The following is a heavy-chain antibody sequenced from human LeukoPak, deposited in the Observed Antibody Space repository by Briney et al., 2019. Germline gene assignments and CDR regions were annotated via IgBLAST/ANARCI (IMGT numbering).Heavy chain of an antibody. D-gene: IGHD6-13*01. CDR2: IYTSGST. V-gene: IGHV4-61*02. Sequence: SETLSLTCTVSGGSISSGSYYWSWIRQPAGKGLEWIGRIYTSGSTNYNPSLKSRVTISVDTSKNQFSLKLSSVTAADTAVYYCARGGNSWYADYWGQGTLVTVSS. CDR3: ARGGNSWYADY. J-gene: IGHJ4*02. CDR1: GGSISSGSYY.